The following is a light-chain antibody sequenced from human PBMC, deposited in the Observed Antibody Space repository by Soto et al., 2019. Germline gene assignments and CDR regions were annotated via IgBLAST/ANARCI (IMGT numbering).Light chain of an antibody. Sequence: EIVLTQSPGTLSLSPGERATLSCRASQSFSSTYLAWYQQKPGQAPRLLVYGASSRATGIPDRFSGSGSGTDFTLTISRLEPEDFAVYYCQQRQSWPRTFGQGTKVDIK. J-gene: IGKJ1*01. CDR1: QSFSSTY. CDR3: QQRQSWPRT. CDR2: GAS. V-gene: IGKV3-20*01.